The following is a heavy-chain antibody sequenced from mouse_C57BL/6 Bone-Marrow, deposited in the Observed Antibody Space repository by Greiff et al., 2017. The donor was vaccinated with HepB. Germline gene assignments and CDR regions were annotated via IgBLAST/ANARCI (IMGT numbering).Heavy chain of an antibody. Sequence: ESGPGLVKPSQSLSLTCSVTGYSITSGYYWNWIRQFPGNKLEWMGYISYDGSNNYNPSLKNRISITRDTSKNQFFLKLNSVTTEDTATYYCARARAVVAPYYYAMDYWGQGTSVTVSS. D-gene: IGHD1-1*01. CDR2: ISYDGSN. CDR3: ARARAVVAPYYYAMDY. J-gene: IGHJ4*01. CDR1: GYSITSGYY. V-gene: IGHV3-6*01.